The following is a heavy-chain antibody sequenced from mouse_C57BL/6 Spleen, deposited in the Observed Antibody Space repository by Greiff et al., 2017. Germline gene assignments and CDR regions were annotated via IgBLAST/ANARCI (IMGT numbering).Heavy chain of an antibody. V-gene: IGHV5-17*01. CDR2: ISSGSSTI. D-gene: IGHD1-1*01. Sequence: EVQLMESGGGLVKPGGSLKLSCAASGFTFSDYGMHWVRQAPEKGLEWVAYISSGSSTIYYADTVKGRFTLSIDNAKNTLCLQMTSLRSEDTAMYYGAGAVLRYLYAMDYWGQGTSVTVSS. CDR3: AGAVLRYLYAMDY. J-gene: IGHJ4*01. CDR1: GFTFSDYG.